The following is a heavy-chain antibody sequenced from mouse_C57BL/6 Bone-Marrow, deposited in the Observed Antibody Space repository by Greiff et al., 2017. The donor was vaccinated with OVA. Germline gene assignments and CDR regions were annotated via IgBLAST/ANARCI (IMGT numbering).Heavy chain of an antibody. CDR2: ISNGGGST. D-gene: IGHD1-1*01. Sequence: EVKLMESGGGLVQPGGSLKLSCAASGFTFSDYYMYWVRQTPEKRLEWVAYISNGGGSTYYPDTVKGRFTISRDNAKNTLYLQMSRLKSEDTAMYYCARHDSYDVWGTGTTVTVSS. V-gene: IGHV5-12*01. J-gene: IGHJ1*03. CDR1: GFTFSDYY. CDR3: ARHDSYDV.